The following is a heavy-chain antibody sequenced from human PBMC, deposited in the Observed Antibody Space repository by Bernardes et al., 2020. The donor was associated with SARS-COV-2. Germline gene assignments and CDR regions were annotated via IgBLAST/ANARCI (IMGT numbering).Heavy chain of an antibody. CDR3: ATKGSSTLGYNWFDP. CDR1: GGTFSSYT. J-gene: IGHJ5*02. CDR2: IIPILGIA. D-gene: IGHD2-2*01. V-gene: IGHV1-69*02. Sequence: SVKVSCKASGGTFSSYTISWVRQAPGQGLEWMGRIIPILGIANYAQKFQGRVTITADKSTSTAYMELSSLRSEDTAVYYCATKGSSTLGYNWFDPWGQGTLVTVSS.